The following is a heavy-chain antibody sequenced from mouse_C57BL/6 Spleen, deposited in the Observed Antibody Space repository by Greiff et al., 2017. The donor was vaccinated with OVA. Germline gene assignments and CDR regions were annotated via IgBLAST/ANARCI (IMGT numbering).Heavy chain of an antibody. CDR1: GFTFSDYG. CDR2: ISSGSSTI. V-gene: IGHV5-17*01. D-gene: IGHD1-1*01. Sequence: EVKLMESGGGLVKPGGSLKLSCAASGFTFSDYGMHWVRQAPEKGLEWVAYISSGSSTIYYADTVKGRFTISRDNAKNTLFLQMTSLRSEDTAMYYCARPGGSFLGRFAYWGQGTLVTVSA. J-gene: IGHJ3*01. CDR3: ARPGGSFLGRFAY.